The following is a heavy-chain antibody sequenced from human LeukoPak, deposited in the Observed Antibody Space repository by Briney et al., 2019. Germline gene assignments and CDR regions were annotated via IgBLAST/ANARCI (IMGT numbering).Heavy chain of an antibody. CDR1: GFTFSSYE. CDR2: ISSGSTI. J-gene: IGHJ4*02. D-gene: IGHD6-19*01. Sequence: GGSLRLSCAASGFTFSSYEMNWVRQAPGKGLEWVSYISSGSTIYDADSVKGRFTISRDNAKNSLYLQMNSLRAEDTAVYYCARGSIAVAGAPFDYWGQGTLVTVSS. V-gene: IGHV3-48*03. CDR3: ARGSIAVAGAPFDY.